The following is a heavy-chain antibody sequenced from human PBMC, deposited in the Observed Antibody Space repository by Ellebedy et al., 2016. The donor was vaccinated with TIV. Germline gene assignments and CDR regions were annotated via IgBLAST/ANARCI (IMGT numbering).Heavy chain of an antibody. CDR3: AKDRSATVITSGWFDP. V-gene: IGHV3-74*01. D-gene: IGHD3-16*01. Sequence: PGGSLRLSCAASGFTFSTYWMHWVRQAPGKGLVWVSRINSDGSSTTYADSVKGRFTISRDNAKNTLYLQMNSLRAEDTAVYHCAKDRSATVITSGWFDPWGQGTLVTVSS. J-gene: IGHJ5*02. CDR1: GFTFSTYW. CDR2: INSDGSST.